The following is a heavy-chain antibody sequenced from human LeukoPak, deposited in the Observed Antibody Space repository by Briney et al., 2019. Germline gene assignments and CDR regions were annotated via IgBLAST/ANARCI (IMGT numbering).Heavy chain of an antibody. CDR3: ARGRGPRGYSGYDFGRAPDRVWFDP. J-gene: IGHJ5*02. CDR1: GGSFSGNY. Sequence: PSETLSLTCAVYGGSFSGNYWSWIRQPPGKGLEWIGEIDHSGGTNYNPSLKSRVTISVDTSKNQFSLKLSSVTAADTAVYYRARGRGPRGYSGYDFGRAPDRVWFDPWGQGTLVTVSS. V-gene: IGHV4-34*01. D-gene: IGHD5-12*01. CDR2: IDHSGGT.